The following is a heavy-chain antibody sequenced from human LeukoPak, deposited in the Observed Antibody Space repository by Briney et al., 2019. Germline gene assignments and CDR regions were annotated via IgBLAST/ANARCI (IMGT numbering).Heavy chain of an antibody. V-gene: IGHV4-38-2*02. J-gene: IGHJ5*02. CDR2: LSHSGNS. CDR1: GYSISSGYF. Sequence: SETQSLTCTVSGYSISSGYFWGWIRQTPGTGLEWIGSLSHSGNSHYNPSLQSRVAISIDTSKKQFSLKLSSVTAADTAVYYCARDGQDCISTSCYKWFDPWGQGTLVTVSS. D-gene: IGHD2-2*01. CDR3: ARDGQDCISTSCYKWFDP.